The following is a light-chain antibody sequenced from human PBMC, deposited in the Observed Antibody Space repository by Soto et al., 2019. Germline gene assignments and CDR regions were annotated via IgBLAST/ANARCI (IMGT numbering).Light chain of an antibody. V-gene: IGKV4-1*01. CDR1: QRVLYTANNKNY. CDR3: QQYYASPPT. J-gene: IGKJ1*01. Sequence: DITMTPSPDSLAVSLGESATINCKSSQRVLYTANNKNYLAWYQQKPRQSPKLLISWASTRESGVPYRFSGSGSGSDFTLSISGLQAEDVAVYYCQQYYASPPTFGQGTKVDIK. CDR2: WAS.